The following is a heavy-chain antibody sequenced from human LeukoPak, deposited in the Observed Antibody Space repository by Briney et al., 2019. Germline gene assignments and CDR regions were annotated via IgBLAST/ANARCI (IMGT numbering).Heavy chain of an antibody. J-gene: IGHJ6*02. Sequence: GGSLRLSCAASGFTVSSTYMSWVRQAPGKGLEWVANIKQDGSEKYYVDSVKGRFTISRDNAKNSLYLQMNSLRAEDTAVYYCARKSSSSWYALPTGGMDVWGQGTTVTVSS. CDR3: ARKSSSSWYALPTGGMDV. V-gene: IGHV3-7*05. CDR1: GFTVSSTY. CDR2: IKQDGSEK. D-gene: IGHD6-13*01.